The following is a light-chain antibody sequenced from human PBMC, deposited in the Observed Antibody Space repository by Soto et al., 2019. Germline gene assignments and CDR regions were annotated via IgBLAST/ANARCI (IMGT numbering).Light chain of an antibody. CDR2: DAS. Sequence: EIVLTQSPATLSLSPGERATLSCRASQYISSDLAWYQHKPGQAPRLLIYDASDRATGIPARFSGSGSGTDFTLTISGLESEDFAIYYCQQRSSWPPITFGQGTRLEVK. V-gene: IGKV3-11*01. J-gene: IGKJ5*01. CDR3: QQRSSWPPIT. CDR1: QYISSD.